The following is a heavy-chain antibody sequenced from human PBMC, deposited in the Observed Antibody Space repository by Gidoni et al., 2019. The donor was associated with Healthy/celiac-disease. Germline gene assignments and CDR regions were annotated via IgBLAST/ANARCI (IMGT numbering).Heavy chain of an antibody. Sequence: EVQLVESGGGLVKPGGSLRLSCAASGFTFSSYSMNWVRQAPGKGLEWVSSISSSSSYIYYADSVKGRFTISRDNAKNSLYLQMNSLRAEDTAVYYCAREYSSSWNYYYYGMDVWGQGTTVTVSS. CDR1: GFTFSSYS. D-gene: IGHD6-13*01. CDR3: AREYSSSWNYYYYGMDV. V-gene: IGHV3-21*01. J-gene: IGHJ6*02. CDR2: ISSSSSYI.